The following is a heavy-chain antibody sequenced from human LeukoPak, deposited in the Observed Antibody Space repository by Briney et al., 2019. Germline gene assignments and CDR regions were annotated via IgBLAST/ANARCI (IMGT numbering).Heavy chain of an antibody. J-gene: IGHJ4*02. CDR2: IYHSGRT. CDR1: GYSLSSGYY. D-gene: IGHD6-19*01. V-gene: IGHV4-38-2*01. CDR3: ARALRRIYGSGARQYSSGWYYFDY. Sequence: PSETLSLTCAVSGYSLSSGYYWGWIRQPPGKGLEWIGSIYHSGRTYYNPSLKSRVTISVDTSKNQFSLKLSSVTAADTAVYYCARALRRIYGSGARQYSSGWYYFDYWGQGTLVTVSS.